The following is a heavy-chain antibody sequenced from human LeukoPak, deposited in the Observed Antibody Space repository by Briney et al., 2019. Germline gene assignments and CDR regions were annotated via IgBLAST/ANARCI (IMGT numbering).Heavy chain of an antibody. CDR3: ARSIAAAEFDY. J-gene: IGHJ4*02. Sequence: ASVKVSCQTSGYTFTDYYMHWVRQAPGQGLEWMGWINPNSGGTNYAQKFQGRVTMTRDTSISTAYMELSRLRSDDTAVYYCARSIAAAEFDYWGQGTLVTVSS. V-gene: IGHV1-2*02. D-gene: IGHD6-13*01. CDR1: GYTFTDYY. CDR2: INPNSGGT.